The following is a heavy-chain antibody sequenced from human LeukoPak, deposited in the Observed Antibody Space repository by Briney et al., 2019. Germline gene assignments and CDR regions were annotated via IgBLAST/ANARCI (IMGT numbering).Heavy chain of an antibody. J-gene: IGHJ4*02. Sequence: GGYLSLSCAASGLTFDDYAMHWIRQAPGQGLELVYIISGDGGSTYYAGSVKGRFTISRDNSKISLYLQMNSLRTEDTALYYCAKDEHYYDSSGAYWGQGTLVTVSS. V-gene: IGHV3-43*02. CDR2: ISGDGGST. CDR1: GLTFDDYA. CDR3: AKDEHYYDSSGAY. D-gene: IGHD3-22*01.